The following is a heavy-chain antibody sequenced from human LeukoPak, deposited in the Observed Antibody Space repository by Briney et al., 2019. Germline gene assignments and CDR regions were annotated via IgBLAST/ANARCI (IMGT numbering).Heavy chain of an antibody. J-gene: IGHJ4*02. Sequence: GASVKVSCKSSGYTFTGYNMHWVRQAPGQGLEWMGWINPNSGGTNYAQKFQGRVTMTSDTSISTAYMELSRLRPDDTAVYFCATNTRDGDNFYFDYWGQGTLVTVSS. CDR1: GYTFTGYN. D-gene: IGHD5-24*01. V-gene: IGHV1-2*02. CDR3: ATNTRDGDNFYFDY. CDR2: INPNSGGT.